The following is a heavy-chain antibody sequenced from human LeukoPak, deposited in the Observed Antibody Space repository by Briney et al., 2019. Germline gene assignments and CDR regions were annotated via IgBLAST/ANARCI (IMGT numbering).Heavy chain of an antibody. J-gene: IGHJ4*02. CDR1: GCTLTELS. D-gene: IGHD1-1*01. CDR2: FDLEDGER. Sequence: ASVKVSCNVSGCTLTELSMHWVRQAPGKGLEWMGGFDLEDGERVYAQKLQGGLTMTEDTSTDTAYMELSSLRSEDTATYYCAAGAQLPIDYWGQGTLVTVSS. V-gene: IGHV1-24*01. CDR3: AAGAQLPIDY.